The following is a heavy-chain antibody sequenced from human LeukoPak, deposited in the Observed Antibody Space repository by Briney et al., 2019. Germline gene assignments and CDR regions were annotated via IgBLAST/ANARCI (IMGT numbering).Heavy chain of an antibody. Sequence: PWETLSLTCAVYGGSFSGYYWSWIRQPPGKGLEWIGEINHSGSTNYNPSLKSRVTISVDTSKNQFSLKLSSVTAADTAVYYCAILRWGIAAAAPFDYWGQGTLVTVSS. J-gene: IGHJ4*02. D-gene: IGHD6-13*01. V-gene: IGHV4-34*01. CDR2: INHSGST. CDR1: GGSFSGYY. CDR3: AILRWGIAAAAPFDY.